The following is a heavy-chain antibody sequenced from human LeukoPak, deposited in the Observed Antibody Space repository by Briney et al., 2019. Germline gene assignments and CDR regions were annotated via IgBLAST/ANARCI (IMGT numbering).Heavy chain of an antibody. Sequence: GSLRLSYAASEFTFSTFWMSWVRQAPGKGLEWVANIKADGSVKHYVDSVEGRFSISRDNARSSLYLQMNSLRAEDTAVYYCVRDSDYQRNSGGLYAHYDALDIWGHGTMVTVSS. CDR1: EFTFSTFW. CDR3: VRDSDYQRNSGGLYAHYDALDI. D-gene: IGHD2-21*01. V-gene: IGHV3-7*01. J-gene: IGHJ3*02. CDR2: IKADGSVK.